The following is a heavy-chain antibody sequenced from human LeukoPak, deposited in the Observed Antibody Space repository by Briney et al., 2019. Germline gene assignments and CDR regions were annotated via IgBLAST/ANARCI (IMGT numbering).Heavy chain of an antibody. CDR3: ARYSSGYDY. V-gene: IGHV4-39*07. Sequence: SETLSLTCTVSGGSISSSSYNWGWIRQPPGKGLEWIGSIYYSGSTYYNPSLKSRVTISVDTSKNQFSLKLSSVTAADTAVYYCARYSSGYDYWGQGILVTVSS. CDR1: GGSISSSSYN. J-gene: IGHJ4*02. D-gene: IGHD6-19*01. CDR2: IYYSGST.